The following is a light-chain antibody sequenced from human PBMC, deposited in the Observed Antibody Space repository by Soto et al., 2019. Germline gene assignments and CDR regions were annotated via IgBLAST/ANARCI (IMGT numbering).Light chain of an antibody. Sequence: DIQMTQSPSSLSASVGDRVTITCRASQSISTYLNWYQQKPGRAPKLLIYAATSLQSGVPSRFSGSGSGTDFTLTISTLQPEDFASYYCQQTDSTPLTFGHGTRLEIK. CDR2: AAT. J-gene: IGKJ5*01. CDR1: QSISTY. V-gene: IGKV1-39*01. CDR3: QQTDSTPLT.